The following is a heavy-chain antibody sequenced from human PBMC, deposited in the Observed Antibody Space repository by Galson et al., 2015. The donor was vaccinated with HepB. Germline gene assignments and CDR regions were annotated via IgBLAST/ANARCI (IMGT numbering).Heavy chain of an antibody. J-gene: IGHJ4*02. CDR3: ARVPTRYSSGPFDY. CDR2: INAGNGNT. Sequence: SVKVSCKASGYTFASYAMHWVRQAPGQRLEWMGWINAGNGNTKYSQKFQGRVTITRDTSASTAYMELSSLRSEDTAVYYCARVPTRYSSGPFDYWGQGTLVTVSP. CDR1: GYTFASYA. D-gene: IGHD6-19*01. V-gene: IGHV1-3*01.